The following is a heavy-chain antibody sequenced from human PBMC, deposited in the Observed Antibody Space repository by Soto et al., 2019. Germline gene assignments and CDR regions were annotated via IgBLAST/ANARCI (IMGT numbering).Heavy chain of an antibody. V-gene: IGHV1-58*01. J-gene: IGHJ6*02. CDR2: IVVGSGNT. Sequence: GASAEVSCKASGFTFTSSAVQWARQARGQRLEWIGWIVVGSGNTNYAQKFQERVTITRDMSTSTAYMELSSLRSEDTAVYYCAADHLTVGYYYYGMDVWGQGTTVTVSS. CDR3: AADHLTVGYYYYGMDV. CDR1: GFTFTSSA. D-gene: IGHD3-9*01.